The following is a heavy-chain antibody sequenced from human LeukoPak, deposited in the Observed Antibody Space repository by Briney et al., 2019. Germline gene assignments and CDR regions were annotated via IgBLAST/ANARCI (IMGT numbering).Heavy chain of an antibody. V-gene: IGHV1-18*01. CDR3: ARAEGVVVAAHIDV. J-gene: IGHJ6*03. CDR1: GYTFTRYG. Sequence: ASVKVSCXASGYTFTRYGIYWVRLAPGQGLEWMGWISGYNGNTKYAQSFQGRVSVTTDTSTSTAYMELRSLRSDDTAVYYCARAEGVVVAAHIDVWGKGTTVTVSS. D-gene: IGHD2-15*01. CDR2: ISGYNGNT.